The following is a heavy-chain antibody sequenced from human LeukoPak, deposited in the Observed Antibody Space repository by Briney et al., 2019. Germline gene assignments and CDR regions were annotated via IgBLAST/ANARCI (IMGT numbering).Heavy chain of an antibody. V-gene: IGHV3-23*01. CDR2: ISGSGGST. Sequence: GGSLRLSCAASGFTFSSYAMSWVRQAPGKGLGWVSAISGSGGSTYYADSVKGRFTISRDNSKNTLYLQMNSLRAEDTAVYYCAKEEDIVVVPAALDYWGQGTLVTVSS. D-gene: IGHD2-2*01. CDR3: AKEEDIVVVPAALDY. J-gene: IGHJ4*02. CDR1: GFTFSSYA.